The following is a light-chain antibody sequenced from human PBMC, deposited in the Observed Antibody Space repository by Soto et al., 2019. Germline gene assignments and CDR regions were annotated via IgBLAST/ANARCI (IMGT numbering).Light chain of an antibody. CDR2: IAS. V-gene: IGKV3-20*01. Sequence: EIVLTQSPGTLSLSPGERATLSCRASQSVHNNYLAWYQQRLGQPPRLVISIASNRATGISDRFSGSGSGTDFVLTLSRLEPEDSAVYYCLQYGGLPLPFGGGTKVEI. CDR1: QSVHNNY. J-gene: IGKJ4*01. CDR3: LQYGGLPLP.